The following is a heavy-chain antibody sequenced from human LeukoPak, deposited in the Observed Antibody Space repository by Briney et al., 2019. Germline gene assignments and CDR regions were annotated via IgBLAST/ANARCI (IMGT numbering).Heavy chain of an antibody. CDR1: GFTFSSYS. CDR3: ARDRSGYNLFDY. D-gene: IGHD5-12*01. V-gene: IGHV3-21*01. J-gene: IGHJ4*02. CDR2: ISRSSSYI. Sequence: GGSLRLSCADSGFTFSSYSMNWVRQAPGKGLEWVSSISRSSSYIYYTDSVKGRFTVSRDNAKNSLYLQMNSLRAEDTAVYYCARDRSGYNLFDYWGQGTLVTVSS.